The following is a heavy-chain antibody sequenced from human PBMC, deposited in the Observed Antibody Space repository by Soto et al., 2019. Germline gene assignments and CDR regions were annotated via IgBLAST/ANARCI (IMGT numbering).Heavy chain of an antibody. Sequence: KTSETLSLTCTVPGGSISSGGYYWSWIRQHPGKGLEWIGYIYYSGSTYYNPSLKSRVTISVDTSKNQFSLKLSSVTAADTAVYYCARATTYYDSSGYYYVLDYWGQGTLVTVSS. V-gene: IGHV4-31*03. CDR2: IYYSGST. D-gene: IGHD3-22*01. CDR1: GGSISSGGYY. CDR3: ARATTYYDSSGYYYVLDY. J-gene: IGHJ4*02.